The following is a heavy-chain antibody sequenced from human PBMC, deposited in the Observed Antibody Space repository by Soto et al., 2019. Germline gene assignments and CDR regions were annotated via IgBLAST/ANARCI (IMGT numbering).Heavy chain of an antibody. D-gene: IGHD2-15*01. CDR1: GGTFSSYA. CDR3: ARDKARICSGGSCYSLPYYYGMDV. J-gene: IGHJ6*02. Sequence: SVKVSCKASGGTFSSYAISWVRQAPGQGLEWMGGIIPIFGTANYAQKFQGRVTITADESTSTAYMELSSLRSEDTAVYYCARDKARICSGGSCYSLPYYYGMDVWGQGTTVTVSS. V-gene: IGHV1-69*13. CDR2: IIPIFGTA.